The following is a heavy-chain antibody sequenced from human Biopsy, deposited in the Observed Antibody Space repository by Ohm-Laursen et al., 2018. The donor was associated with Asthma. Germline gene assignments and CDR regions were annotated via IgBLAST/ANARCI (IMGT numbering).Heavy chain of an antibody. CDR1: GGTFNTHV. Sequence: SSVKVSCKSLGGTFNTHVIGWVRQAPGQGLEWMGGINPVFGTTTYPQKFQDRVTITADDSTSTVYMELSSLRSGDTAVYYCARKAGSCISRTCYSLDFWGQGTLVTVSS. CDR3: ARKAGSCISRTCYSLDF. V-gene: IGHV1-69*01. D-gene: IGHD2-2*01. CDR2: INPVFGTT. J-gene: IGHJ4*02.